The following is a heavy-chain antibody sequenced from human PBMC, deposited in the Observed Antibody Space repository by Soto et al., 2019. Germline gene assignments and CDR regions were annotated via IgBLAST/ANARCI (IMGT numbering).Heavy chain of an antibody. CDR3: ARDALNWNYVSGQVPYYYYGMDV. V-gene: IGHV4-4*07. J-gene: IGHJ6*02. CDR1: GGSISSYY. CDR2: IYTSGST. D-gene: IGHD1-7*01. Sequence: SETLSLTCTVSGGSISSYYWSWIRQPAGKGLEWIGRIYTSGSTNYNPSLKSRVTMSVDTSKDQFSLKLSSVTAADTAVYYCARDALNWNYVSGQVPYYYYGMDVWGQGTTVTVSS.